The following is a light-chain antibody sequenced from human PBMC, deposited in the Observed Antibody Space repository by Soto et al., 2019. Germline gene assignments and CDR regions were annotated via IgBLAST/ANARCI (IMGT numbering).Light chain of an antibody. CDR2: AAR. CDR1: QTVSKW. CDR3: QQYSTSPT. J-gene: IGKJ2*01. V-gene: IGKV1-5*03. Sequence: DIRMTQSPSSLSASIGDRVTITCRASQTVSKWLAWYQQKPGRAPKLLIYAARDLENGVPERFSGGGSGTDFTLVINSLQPGDSETYYCQQYSTSPTFGQGTRLEI.